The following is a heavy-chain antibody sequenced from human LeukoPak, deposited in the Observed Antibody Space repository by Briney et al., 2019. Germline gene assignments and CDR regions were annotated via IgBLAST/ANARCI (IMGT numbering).Heavy chain of an antibody. Sequence: ASVKVSCKASGYTFTSYGISWVRQAPGQGLEWMGGIIPIFGTANYAQKFQGRVTITADESTSTAYMELSSLRSGDTAVYYCARDEVGRHYWGQGTLVTVSS. V-gene: IGHV1-69*13. CDR3: ARDEVGRHY. CDR1: GYTFTSYG. J-gene: IGHJ4*02. CDR2: IIPIFGTA.